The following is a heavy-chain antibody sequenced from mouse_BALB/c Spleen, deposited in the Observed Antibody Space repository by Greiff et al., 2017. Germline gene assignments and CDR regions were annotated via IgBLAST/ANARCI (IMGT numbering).Heavy chain of an antibody. V-gene: IGHV5-9-3*01. Sequence: EVQLVESGGGLVKPGGSLKLSCAASGFTFSSYAMSWVRQTPEKRLEWVASISSGGSYTYYPDSVKGRFTISRDNAKNTLYLQMSSLRSEDTAMYYCARQDYVPSFDYWGQGTTLTVSS. CDR1: GFTFSSYA. CDR2: ISSGGSYT. J-gene: IGHJ2*01. CDR3: ARQDYVPSFDY. D-gene: IGHD2-4*01.